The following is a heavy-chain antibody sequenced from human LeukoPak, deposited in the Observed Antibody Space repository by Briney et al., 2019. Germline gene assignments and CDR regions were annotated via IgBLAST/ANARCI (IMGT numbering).Heavy chain of an antibody. J-gene: IGHJ4*02. CDR2: INPSGGST. D-gene: IGHD1-26*01. Sequence: ASVKVSCKASGYIFTSYYMHWVRQAPGQGREWMGIINPSGGSTRYAQKFQGRVTMTRDTSTSTVYMELSSLRSEDTAVYYCARGVGATDYFDYWGQGTLVTVSS. CDR1: GYIFTSYY. V-gene: IGHV1-46*01. CDR3: ARGVGATDYFDY.